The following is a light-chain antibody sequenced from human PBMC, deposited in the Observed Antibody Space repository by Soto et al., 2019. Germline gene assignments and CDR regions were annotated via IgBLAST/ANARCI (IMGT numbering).Light chain of an antibody. CDR1: QSVSSN. J-gene: IGKJ4*01. V-gene: IGKV3D-15*01. CDR3: QQYNNFLT. CDR2: GAS. Sequence: EIVMTQSPATLSVSPGERATLSCRASQSVSSNLAWYQQKPGQAPRLLIYGASTRATGIPARFSGSGSGTEFTLTISSLQSEDFAVYYCQQYNNFLTFGEGTKVEIK.